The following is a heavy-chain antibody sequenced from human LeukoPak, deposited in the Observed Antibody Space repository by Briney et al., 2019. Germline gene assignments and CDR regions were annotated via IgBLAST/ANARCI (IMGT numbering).Heavy chain of an antibody. CDR2: IYTSGST. V-gene: IGHV4-61*02. Sequence: PSETLSLTCTVSGGSISSGGYYWSWIRQPAGKGLEWIGRIYTSGSTNYNPSLKRRVTISVDTSKNQFSLKLSSVTAADTAVYYCARGAARYDAFDIRGQGTMVTVSS. CDR3: ARGAARYDAFDI. D-gene: IGHD6-6*01. CDR1: GGSISSGGYY. J-gene: IGHJ3*02.